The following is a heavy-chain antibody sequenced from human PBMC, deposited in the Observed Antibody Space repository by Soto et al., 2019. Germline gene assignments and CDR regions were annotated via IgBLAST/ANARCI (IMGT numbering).Heavy chain of an antibody. D-gene: IGHD2-15*01. CDR1: GYTFPSYG. J-gene: IGHJ4*02. CDR3: ARDDCCGGSCYRPLDY. Sequence: ASVKVSCKASGYTFPSYGISWVRQAPGQGLELMGWISGYNGNTNYAQMLQGRVTMTTDTSTSTAYMELRSLRSDDTAVYYCARDDCCGGSCYRPLDYWGQGTLVTVSS. CDR2: ISGYNGNT. V-gene: IGHV1-18*01.